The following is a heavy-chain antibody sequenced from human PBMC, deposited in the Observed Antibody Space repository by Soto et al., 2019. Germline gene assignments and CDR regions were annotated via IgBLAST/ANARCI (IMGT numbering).Heavy chain of an antibody. CDR1: GYTFTSYG. Sequence: QVQLVQSGAEVKKPGASVKVSCKASGYTFTSYGISWVRQAPGQGLGWMGWISAYNGNTNYAQKLQGRVTMTTDTSTSTAYMELRSLRSDDTSVYYCARGYYDILTGYYTVAFDYWGQGTLVTVSS. J-gene: IGHJ4*02. D-gene: IGHD3-9*01. V-gene: IGHV1-18*01. CDR2: ISAYNGNT. CDR3: ARGYYDILTGYYTVAFDY.